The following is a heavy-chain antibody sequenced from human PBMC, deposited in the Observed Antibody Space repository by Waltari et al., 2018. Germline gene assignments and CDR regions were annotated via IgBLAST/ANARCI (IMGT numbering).Heavy chain of an antibody. J-gene: IGHJ4*02. CDR1: GFNFNSAW. V-gene: IGHV3-15*01. CDR3: TQGLVRY. Sequence: DVHLVESGGGFVEPGGSLRLSCATSGFNFNSAWMGWARQAPGRGLEWIGLSKSKTDGETRDYAAPVKGRFTISRDDLKNNVYLEMNGLKIEDTSVYYCTQGLVRYWGPGTRVTVSS. CDR2: SKSKTDGETR. D-gene: IGHD2-15*01.